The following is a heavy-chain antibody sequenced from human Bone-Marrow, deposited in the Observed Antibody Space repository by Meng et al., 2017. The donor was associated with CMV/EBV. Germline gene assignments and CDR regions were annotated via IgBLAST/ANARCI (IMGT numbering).Heavy chain of an antibody. CDR3: ARDYIVVVPAALRRRYYYYGMDV. Sequence: SETLSLTCTVSGGSISSYFWNWIRQPPGKGLEWIANIYYSGYTNYNPSLKSRVTISVDTSKNQFSLKLSSVTAADTAVYYCARDYIVVVPAALRRRYYYYGMDVWGQGTTVTVSS. CDR2: IYYSGYT. J-gene: IGHJ6*02. V-gene: IGHV4-59*01. CDR1: GGSISSYF. D-gene: IGHD2-2*01.